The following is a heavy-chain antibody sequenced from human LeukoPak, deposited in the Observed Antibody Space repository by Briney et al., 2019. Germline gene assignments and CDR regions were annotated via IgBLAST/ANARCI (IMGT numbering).Heavy chain of an antibody. Sequence: GGSLKLSCAASGSTFSSYAMSWVRQAPGKGLEWVSLISASGGSTYYADSMQGRFTVSRDNSKNTLYLQMNSLRAEDTAVYYCAKDLGYSYGRWGQGTLVTVSS. V-gene: IGHV3-23*01. D-gene: IGHD5-18*01. CDR3: AKDLGYSYGR. J-gene: IGHJ4*02. CDR2: ISASGGST. CDR1: GSTFSSYA.